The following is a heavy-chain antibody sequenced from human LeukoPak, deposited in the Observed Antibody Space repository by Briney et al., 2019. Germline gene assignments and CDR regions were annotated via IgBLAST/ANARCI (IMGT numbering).Heavy chain of an antibody. D-gene: IGHD2-21*01. CDR3: ARGREYGDFLDY. CDR2: IFIRGLT. J-gene: IGHJ4*02. V-gene: IGHV4-4*07. Sequence: KTSETLSLTCTFSGDSISNFYWSWIRQPAGKGLEWIGRIFIRGLTNYNPSLKSRVIMSVDTSKNEFSLKLTSVTAADTAVYYCARGREYGDFLDYWGQGTLVTVS. CDR1: GDSISNFY.